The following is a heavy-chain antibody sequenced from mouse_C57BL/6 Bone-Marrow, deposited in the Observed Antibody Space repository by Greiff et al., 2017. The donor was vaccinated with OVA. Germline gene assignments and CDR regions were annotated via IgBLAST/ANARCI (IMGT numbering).Heavy chain of an antibody. CDR1: GYTFTEYT. Sequence: VQLQQSGAELVKPGASVKLSCKASGYTFTEYTIHWVKQRSGQGLEWIGWFYPGSGSIKYNEKFKDKATLTADKSSSTVYMELSRLTSEDSAVYFCARHEVDGYYGNWDWYVDVWGTGTTVTVSS. V-gene: IGHV1-62-2*01. D-gene: IGHD2-1*01. CDR2: FYPGSGSI. J-gene: IGHJ1*03. CDR3: ARHEVDGYYGNWDWYVDV.